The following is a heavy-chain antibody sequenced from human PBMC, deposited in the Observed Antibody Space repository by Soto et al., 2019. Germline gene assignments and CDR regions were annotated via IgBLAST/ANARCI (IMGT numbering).Heavy chain of an antibody. D-gene: IGHD3-22*01. J-gene: IGHJ3*02. Sequence: SVKVSCKASGGTFSSYAISWVRQAPGQGLEWMGGIIPIFGTANYAQKFQGRVTITADESTSTAYMELSSLRSEDTAVYYCARVRADYYDSSGYYYALGAFDIWGQGTMVTVS. CDR3: ARVRADYYDSSGYYYALGAFDI. CDR1: GGTFSSYA. V-gene: IGHV1-69*13. CDR2: IIPIFGTA.